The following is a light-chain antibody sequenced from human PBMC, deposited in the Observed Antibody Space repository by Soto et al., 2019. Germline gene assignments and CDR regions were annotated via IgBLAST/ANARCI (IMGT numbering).Light chain of an antibody. CDR3: NSYASSFTWV. CDR2: EVT. J-gene: IGLJ3*02. V-gene: IGLV2-14*01. CDR1: SSDVGGPNF. Sequence: QSALTQPASVSGSPGQSITISCTGTSSDVGGPNFVSWFQQHPGKAPKLMIYEVTNRPSGVSDCFSGSNSGNTASLTIAGVEAEGEGDYYCNSYASSFTWVFGGG.